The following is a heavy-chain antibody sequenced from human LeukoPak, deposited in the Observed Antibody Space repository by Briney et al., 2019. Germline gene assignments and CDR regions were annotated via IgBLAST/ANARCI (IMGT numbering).Heavy chain of an antibody. V-gene: IGHV4-59*12. Sequence: KASETLSLTCTVSGGSISSYYWSWIRQPPGKGLEWIGYIYYSGSTNYNPSLKSRVTISVDTSKNRLSLKLSSVTAADTAVYYCAREGLGGFDVWGQGTTVTVSS. CDR3: AREGLGGFDV. J-gene: IGHJ6*02. D-gene: IGHD3/OR15-3a*01. CDR2: IYYSGST. CDR1: GGSISSYY.